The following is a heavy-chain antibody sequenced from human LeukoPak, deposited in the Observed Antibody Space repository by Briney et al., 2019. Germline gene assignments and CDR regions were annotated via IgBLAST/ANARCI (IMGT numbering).Heavy chain of an antibody. Sequence: ASVTVSCKASGYTFTSYGISWVRQAPGQGLEWMGWISAYNGNTNYAQKLQGRVTMTTDTSTSTAYMELRGLRSDDTAVYYCARGPIVVVIALFDYWGQGTLVTVSS. CDR3: ARGPIVVVIALFDY. CDR1: GYTFTSYG. V-gene: IGHV1-18*01. J-gene: IGHJ4*02. CDR2: ISAYNGNT. D-gene: IGHD3-22*01.